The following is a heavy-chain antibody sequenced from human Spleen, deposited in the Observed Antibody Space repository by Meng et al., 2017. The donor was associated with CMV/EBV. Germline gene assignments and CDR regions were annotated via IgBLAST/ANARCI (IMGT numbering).Heavy chain of an antibody. CDR3: ARDNNWGPDY. CDR2: IHPHRGDT. V-gene: IGHV1-2*02. D-gene: IGHD7-27*01. CDR1: GSRFNGFY. Sequence: ASVKVSCKTSGSRFNGFYIHWARQAPGQGLEWMGWIHPHRGDTNYAQQFQGRVTLTRDTSINTGYMELTRLTSDDTAVYYCARDNNWGPDYWGQGTLVTVSS. J-gene: IGHJ4*02.